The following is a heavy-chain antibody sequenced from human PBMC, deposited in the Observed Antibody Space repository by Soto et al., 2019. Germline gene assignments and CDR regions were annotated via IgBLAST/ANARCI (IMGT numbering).Heavy chain of an antibody. CDR3: AHDDVGYYGLDV. CDR2: IYWDDDK. V-gene: IGHV2-5*02. Sequence: QITLKESGPPLVKPTQTLTLTCTFSGFSLSTREVAVGWIRQPPGKALEWLALIYWDDDKRYSPSLRSRLTISKDTSKNQVVLTMINMDPVDTATYYCAHDDVGYYGLDVWGQGTTVTVSS. CDR1: GFSLSTREVA. D-gene: IGHD3-10*01. J-gene: IGHJ6*02.